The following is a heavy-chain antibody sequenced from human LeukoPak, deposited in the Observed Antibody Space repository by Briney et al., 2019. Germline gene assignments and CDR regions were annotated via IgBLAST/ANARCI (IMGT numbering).Heavy chain of an antibody. Sequence: GGSLRLSCAASGFTFSSFCMHWVRQAPGKGLVWVSRINSVGSSTSYADSVKGRFTISRDNAKNTLYLQMNSLRAEDTAVYYCARERTSCWDAFDTWGQGTLVTVSS. J-gene: IGHJ5*02. CDR2: INSVGSST. CDR3: ARERTSCWDAFDT. V-gene: IGHV3-74*01. CDR1: GFTFSSFC. D-gene: IGHD2-2*01.